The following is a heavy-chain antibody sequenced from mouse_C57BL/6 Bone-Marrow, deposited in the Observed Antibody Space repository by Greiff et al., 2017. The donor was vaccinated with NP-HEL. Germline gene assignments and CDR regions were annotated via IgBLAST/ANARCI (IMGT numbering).Heavy chain of an antibody. CDR3: AREYYGSSPYYFDY. D-gene: IGHD1-1*01. CDR2: IYPGSGST. V-gene: IGHV1-55*01. J-gene: IGHJ2*01. Sequence: VQLQQPGAELVKPGASVKMSCKASGYTFTSYWITWVKQRPGQVLEWIGDIYPGSGSTNYNEKFKSKATLTVDTSSSTAYMQLSSLTSEDSAVYYCAREYYGSSPYYFDYWGQGTTLTVSS. CDR1: GYTFTSYW.